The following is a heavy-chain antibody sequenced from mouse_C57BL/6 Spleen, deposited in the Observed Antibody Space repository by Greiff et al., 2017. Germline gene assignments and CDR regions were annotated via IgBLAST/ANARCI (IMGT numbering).Heavy chain of an antibody. CDR2: INPSSGYT. V-gene: IGHV1-7*01. J-gene: IGHJ2*01. CDR3: ARSGISYEYYFDY. Sequence: QVQLQQSVAELAKPGASVKLSCKASGYTFTSYWMHWVKQRPGQGLEWIGYINPSSGYTKYNQKFKDKATLTADKSSSTAYMQLSSLTYEDSAVYYCARSGISYEYYFDYWGQGTTLTVSS. D-gene: IGHD1-1*01. CDR1: GYTFTSYW.